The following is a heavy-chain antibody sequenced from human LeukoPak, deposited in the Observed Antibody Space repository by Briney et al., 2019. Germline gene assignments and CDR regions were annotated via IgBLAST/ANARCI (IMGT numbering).Heavy chain of an antibody. CDR2: IYSGGST. Sequence: GGSLRLSCAASGFTVSSNYMSWVRQAPGKGLEWVSVIYSGGSTYYADSVKGRFTISRDNSKNTLYLQMNSLRAEDTAVYYCARGRYCTNGVCYPTNYYYYYGMDVWGQGTTVTVSS. J-gene: IGHJ6*02. V-gene: IGHV3-66*01. CDR1: GFTVSSNY. CDR3: ARGRYCTNGVCYPTNYYYYYGMDV. D-gene: IGHD2-8*01.